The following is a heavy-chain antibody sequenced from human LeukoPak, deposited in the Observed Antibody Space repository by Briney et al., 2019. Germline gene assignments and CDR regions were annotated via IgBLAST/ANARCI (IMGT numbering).Heavy chain of an antibody. CDR1: GGTFSSYA. CDR2: IIPIFGTA. CDR3: ARCPRSGYYYYYMDV. D-gene: IGHD3-3*01. V-gene: IGHV1-69*05. J-gene: IGHJ6*03. Sequence: SVKVSCKASGGTFSSYAISWVRQAPGQGLEWMGGIIPIFGTANYAQKFQGRVTITTDESTSTAYMELSSLRSEDTAIYYCARCPRSGYYYYYMDVWGKGTTVTVSS.